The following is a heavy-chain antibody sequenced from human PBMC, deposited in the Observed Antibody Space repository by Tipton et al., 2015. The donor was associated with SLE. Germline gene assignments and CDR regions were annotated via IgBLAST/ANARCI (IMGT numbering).Heavy chain of an antibody. D-gene: IGHD2-15*01. CDR1: GFTVSSNY. CDR3: ARDLRTIAGAFDI. CDR2: IYSGGST. V-gene: IGHV3-53*01. Sequence: SLRLSCAASGFTVSSNYMSWVRQAPGKGLEWVSVIYSGGSTYYADSVKGRFTISRDNSKNTLYLQMNSLRAEDTAVYYCARDLRTIAGAFDIWGQGTMVTVSS. J-gene: IGHJ3*02.